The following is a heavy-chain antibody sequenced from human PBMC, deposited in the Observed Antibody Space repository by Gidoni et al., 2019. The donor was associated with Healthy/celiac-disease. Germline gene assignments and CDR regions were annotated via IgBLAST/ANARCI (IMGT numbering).Heavy chain of an antibody. CDR2: IYHSGST. CDR1: GYSISSGYY. J-gene: IGHJ4*02. Sequence: QVQLQESGPGLVKPSETLSLTCAVSGYSISSGYYWGWIRQPPGKGLEWIGSIYHSGSTYYNPSLKSRVTISVDTSKNQFSLKLSSVTAADTAVYYCASSPSSGTFDYWGQGTLVTVSS. CDR3: ASSPSSGTFDY. V-gene: IGHV4-38-2*01. D-gene: IGHD1-26*01.